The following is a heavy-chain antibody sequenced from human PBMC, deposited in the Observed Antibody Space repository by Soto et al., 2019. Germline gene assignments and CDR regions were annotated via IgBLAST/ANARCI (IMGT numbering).Heavy chain of an antibody. Sequence: QVPGQGLEWMGIINPSGGSTSYAQKFQGRVTMTRDTSTSTVYMELSSLRFEDTAVYYCARGFVEMATTWGQGTLVTVSS. D-gene: IGHD5-12*01. CDR3: ARGFVEMATT. J-gene: IGHJ5*02. V-gene: IGHV1-46*01. CDR2: INPSGGST.